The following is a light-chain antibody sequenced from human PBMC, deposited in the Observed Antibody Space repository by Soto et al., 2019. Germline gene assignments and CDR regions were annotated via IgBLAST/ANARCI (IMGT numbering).Light chain of an antibody. CDR1: QNIRTY. J-gene: IGKJ3*01. CDR2: DAS. V-gene: IGKV1-33*01. CDR3: QQHDVLPFT. Sequence: DIQMTQSPSSLSASVGDRVTITCQASQNIRTYLNWYQQKPGQAPKLLIEDASNLGIGVPSRFSGSGSGTDFTFTISSLQPEDMATYYCQQHDVLPFTFGPGTKVDIK.